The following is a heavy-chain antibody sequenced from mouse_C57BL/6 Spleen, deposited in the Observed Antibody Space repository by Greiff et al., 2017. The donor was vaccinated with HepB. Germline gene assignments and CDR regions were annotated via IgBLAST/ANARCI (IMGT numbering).Heavy chain of an antibody. D-gene: IGHD1-1*01. V-gene: IGHV3-5*01. CDR1: GISITTGNYR. CDR2: IYYSGTI. Sequence: EVQLQQSGPGLVKPSQTVFLTCTVTGISITTGNYRWSWIRQFPGNKLEWIGYIYYSGTITYTPSLTSRTTITRKTPKNQFFLEMNSLTAADTATYDCAPAPSDYYGSSHWYFDVWGTGTTVTVSS. CDR3: APAPSDYYGSSHWYFDV. J-gene: IGHJ1*03.